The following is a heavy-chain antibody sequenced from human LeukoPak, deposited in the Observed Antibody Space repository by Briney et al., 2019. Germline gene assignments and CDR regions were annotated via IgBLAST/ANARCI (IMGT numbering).Heavy chain of an antibody. CDR3: ARDQTPVPHYQLLT. Sequence: GGSLRLSCAASGFTFSDYYMSWIRQAPGKGLEWVSYISGSGSTIYYADSVKGRFTISRDNAKNSLYLQMNSLRAKDTAVYYCARDQTPVPHYQLLTWGQGTLVTVSS. CDR1: GFTFSDYY. V-gene: IGHV3-11*01. D-gene: IGHD2-2*01. J-gene: IGHJ5*02. CDR2: ISGSGSTI.